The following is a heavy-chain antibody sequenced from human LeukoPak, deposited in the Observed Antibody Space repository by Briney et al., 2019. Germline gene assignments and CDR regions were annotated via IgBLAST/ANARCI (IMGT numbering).Heavy chain of an antibody. CDR1: GFTFSSYG. V-gene: IGHV3-30*18. Sequence: GGSLRRSCAASGFTFSSYGMHWVRQAPGMGLEWVAVISYDGSNKYYADSVKGRFTISRDNSKNTLYLQMNSLRAEDTAVYYCAKGLRYYYDSSGAFDYWGQGTLVTVSS. CDR2: ISYDGSNK. J-gene: IGHJ4*02. CDR3: AKGLRYYYDSSGAFDY. D-gene: IGHD3-22*01.